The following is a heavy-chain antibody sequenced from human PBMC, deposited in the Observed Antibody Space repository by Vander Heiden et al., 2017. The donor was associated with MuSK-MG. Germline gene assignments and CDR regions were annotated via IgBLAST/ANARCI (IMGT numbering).Heavy chain of an antibody. V-gene: IGHV3-21*01. Sequence: EVQLVESGGGLVKPGGSLSLSCAASGFTFSRYSMNGVRQAPGKGLEWVSSISSSSSYIYYADSVKGRFTISRDNAKNSLYLQMNSLRAEDTAVYYCAREGGTWDTYYYGSGSKTDYWGQGTLVTVSS. CDR2: ISSSSSYI. CDR3: AREGGTWDTYYYGSGSKTDY. CDR1: GFTFSRYS. J-gene: IGHJ4*02. D-gene: IGHD3-10*01.